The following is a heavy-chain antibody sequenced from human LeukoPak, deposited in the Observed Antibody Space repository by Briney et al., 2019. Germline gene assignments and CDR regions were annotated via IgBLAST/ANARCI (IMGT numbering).Heavy chain of an antibody. CDR1: GFTFSSYW. D-gene: IGHD6-13*01. J-gene: IGHJ6*03. V-gene: IGHV3-7*01. CDR3: ARGYSSSWYNCYYYYMDV. CDR2: IKQDGSEK. Sequence: GGSLRLSCAASGFTFSSYWMSWVRQAPGKGLEWVANIKQDGSEKYYVDSVKGRFTISRDNAKNSLYLQMNSLRAEDTAVYYCARGYSSSWYNCYYYYMDVWGKGTTVTVSS.